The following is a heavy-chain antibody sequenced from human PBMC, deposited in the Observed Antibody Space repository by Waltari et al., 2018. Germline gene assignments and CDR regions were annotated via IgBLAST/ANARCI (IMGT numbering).Heavy chain of an antibody. Sequence: QVQLVQSGAEVKKPGASVKVSCKASGYTFTGYYMHWVRQAPGQGLEWMGWINPNSGGTNYAQKFQGRGTMTRDTSMSTAYMELSRLRSDDTAVYYCARAHIVVVPAAIPLYYYYGMDVWGQGTTVTVSS. D-gene: IGHD2-2*01. J-gene: IGHJ6*02. CDR2: INPNSGGT. CDR1: GYTFTGYY. CDR3: ARAHIVVVPAAIPLYYYYGMDV. V-gene: IGHV1-2*02.